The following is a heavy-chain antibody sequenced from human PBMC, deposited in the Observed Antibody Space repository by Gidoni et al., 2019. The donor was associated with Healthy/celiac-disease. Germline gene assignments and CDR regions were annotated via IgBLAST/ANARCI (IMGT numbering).Heavy chain of an antibody. CDR2: IWYDGSNK. CDR1: GLTFSTYG. Sequence: QVQLVESGGGVVQPGRSLRLSCTASGLTFSTYGLHWVRQSPGKGLEWVAIIWYDGSNKYYADSVKGRLTISRDNSKNTLYLQMNSLRADDTAVYYCARDHGGRGSPYFDYWGQGTLVTVSS. V-gene: IGHV3-33*01. D-gene: IGHD3-16*01. J-gene: IGHJ4*02. CDR3: ARDHGGRGSPYFDY.